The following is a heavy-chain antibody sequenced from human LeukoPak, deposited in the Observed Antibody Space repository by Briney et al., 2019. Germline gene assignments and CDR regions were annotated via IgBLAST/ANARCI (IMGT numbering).Heavy chain of an antibody. V-gene: IGHV1-69*13. CDR2: IIPIFGTA. Sequence: ASVKVSCKASGGTFSSYAISWVRQAPGQGLEWMGGIIPIFGTADYAQKFQGRVTITADESTSTAYMELSSLRSEDTAVYYCARGVCSSTSCYRYYYYYYMDVWGKGTTVTVSS. CDR1: GGTFSSYA. CDR3: ARGVCSSTSCYRYYYYYYMDV. D-gene: IGHD2-2*01. J-gene: IGHJ6*03.